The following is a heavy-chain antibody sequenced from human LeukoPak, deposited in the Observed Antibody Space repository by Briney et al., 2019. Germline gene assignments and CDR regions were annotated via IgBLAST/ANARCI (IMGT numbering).Heavy chain of an antibody. CDR2: IYYSGST. CDR3: ARGSIKNFDY. D-gene: IGHD3-9*01. V-gene: IGHV4-59*01. CDR1: GGFLSSYY. Sequence: PSETLSLTCIGSGGFLSSYYWSWLRQPRGKGLAWIGYIYYSGSTNYNPSLKSRVTISVDTSKNQFSLKLSSVTAADTAVYYCARGSIKNFDYWGQGTLVSVSS. J-gene: IGHJ4*02.